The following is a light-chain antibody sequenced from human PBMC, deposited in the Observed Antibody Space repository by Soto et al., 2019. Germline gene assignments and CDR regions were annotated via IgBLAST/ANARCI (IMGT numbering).Light chain of an antibody. CDR1: SSDVGGHNY. CDR3: SSYTSSRAYV. CDR2: EVS. J-gene: IGLJ1*01. Sequence: QSALTQPASVSGSPGQSITISCTGTSSDVGGHNYVSWYQQQSGKAPKLMIHEVSNRPSGVSNRFSGSKSGNTASLTISGLQAEDEADYYCSSYTSSRAYVFGIGTKVT. V-gene: IGLV2-14*01.